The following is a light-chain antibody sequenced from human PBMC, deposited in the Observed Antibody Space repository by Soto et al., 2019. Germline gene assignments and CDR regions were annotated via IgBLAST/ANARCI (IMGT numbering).Light chain of an antibody. J-gene: IGKJ2*01. V-gene: IGKV1-5*01. Sequence: TQMTQSPSTLSASVGDRVTITCRASQSVSMWLAWYQQKPGKAPKLLISDVSTLERGVPSRFSGSGSATEFTLTISGLQPDDFATYYCQQYKDYVYTFGQGTKVDIK. CDR1: QSVSMW. CDR2: DVS. CDR3: QQYKDYVYT.